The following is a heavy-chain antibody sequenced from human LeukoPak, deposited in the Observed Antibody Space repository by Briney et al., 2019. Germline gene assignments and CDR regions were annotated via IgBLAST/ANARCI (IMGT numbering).Heavy chain of an antibody. CDR2: ISYDGNSK. V-gene: IGHV3-30-3*01. CDR1: GFTFSSYA. Sequence: GGSLRLSCAASGFTFSSYAMHWVRQAPGKGLEWVAVISYDGNSKYYADSVKGRFTISRNNSKNTLYLQMNSLRVEDTGVYYCARVADHRGSERQWLVYAFDIWGQGTMVTVSS. D-gene: IGHD6-19*01. CDR3: ARVADHRGSERQWLVYAFDI. J-gene: IGHJ3*02.